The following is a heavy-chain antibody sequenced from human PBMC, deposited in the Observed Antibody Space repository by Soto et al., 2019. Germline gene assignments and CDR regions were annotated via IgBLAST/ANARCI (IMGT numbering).Heavy chain of an antibody. CDR1: GGTFSSYA. D-gene: IGHD3-10*01. V-gene: IGHV1-69*01. J-gene: IGHJ6*02. CDR2: IIPIFGTA. CDR3: AREEGGYYGSGIYNYYYGMDV. Sequence: QVQLVQSGAEVKKPGSSVKVSCKASGGTFSSYAISWVRQAPGQGLEWMGGIIPIFGTANYAQKFQGRVTITADESTSTAYMELSSLRSEDTAVYYCAREEGGYYGSGIYNYYYGMDVWGQGTTVTVSS.